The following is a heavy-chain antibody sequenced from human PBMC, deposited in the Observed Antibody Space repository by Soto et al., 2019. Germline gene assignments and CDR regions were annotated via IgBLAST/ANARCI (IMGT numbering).Heavy chain of an antibody. Sequence: QITLKESRPTLVNPTQTLTLTCTFPGFSLTTPAVGLGWVRQPPGKALEWLALIFWYDDQRYSPSLKRRLPLTEDPPSHQVVLAVTSMDPGDTSTYYCGHVTPYGRDWYGGTEYFQHWGQGTLVTVSS. D-gene: IGHD6-19*01. V-gene: IGHV2-5*01. CDR1: GFSLTTPAVG. CDR3: GHVTPYGRDWYGGTEYFQH. J-gene: IGHJ1*01. CDR2: IFWYDDQ.